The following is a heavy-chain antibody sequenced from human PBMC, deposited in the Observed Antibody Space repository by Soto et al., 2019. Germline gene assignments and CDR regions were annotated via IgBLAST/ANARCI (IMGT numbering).Heavy chain of an antibody. Sequence: ASVKVSCKASGYTFTSYAMHWVRQAPGQRLEWIGWINAGNGNTKYSQKFQGRVTITRDTSASTAYMELSSLRSEDTAVYYCARDRGGPYYYYYGMDVWGQGTTVTVSS. CDR3: ARDRGGPYYYYYGMDV. D-gene: IGHD3-16*01. V-gene: IGHV1-3*01. CDR1: GYTFTSYA. CDR2: INAGNGNT. J-gene: IGHJ6*02.